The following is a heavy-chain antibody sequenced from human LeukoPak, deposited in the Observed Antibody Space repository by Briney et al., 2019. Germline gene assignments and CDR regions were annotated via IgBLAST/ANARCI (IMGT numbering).Heavy chain of an antibody. Sequence: ASVKVSCKGSGYTFTSYDINWVRQATEQGLEWMGWMNPNSGNTGYAQKFQGRVTMTRNTSISTAYMALRSLRSEDTAMYYCARGRGFCNGGSCSNAFDIWGQGTMVTVSS. V-gene: IGHV1-8*01. CDR2: MNPNSGNT. J-gene: IGHJ3*02. CDR1: GYTFTSYD. CDR3: ARGRGFCNGGSCSNAFDI. D-gene: IGHD2-15*01.